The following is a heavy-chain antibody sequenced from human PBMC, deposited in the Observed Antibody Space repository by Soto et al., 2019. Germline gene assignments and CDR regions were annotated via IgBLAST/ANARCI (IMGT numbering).Heavy chain of an antibody. J-gene: IGHJ5*02. CDR1: GFSLSNARMG. CDR2: IFSNDEK. V-gene: IGHV2-26*01. Sequence: GSGPALVNPXETLTLTCTVSGFSLSNARMGVSWIRQPPGKALEWLAHIFSNDEKSYSTSLKSRLTISKDTSKSQVVLTMTNMDPVDTATYYCARLLWGITMVRGVSSWFDPWGQGTLVTVSS. D-gene: IGHD3-10*01. CDR3: ARLLWGITMVRGVSSWFDP.